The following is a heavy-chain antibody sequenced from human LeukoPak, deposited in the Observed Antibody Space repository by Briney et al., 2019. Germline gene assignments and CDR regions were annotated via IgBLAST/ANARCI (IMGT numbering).Heavy chain of an antibody. Sequence: ASVKVSCKASGYTFTGYYMQWVRQAPGQGLEWMGWINPNSGGTNYAQKLQGRVTMTTDTSTSTAYMELRSLRSDDTAVYYCAREEGSYYYGSGTGFDPWGQGTLVTVSS. CDR3: AREEGSYYYGSGTGFDP. D-gene: IGHD3-10*01. J-gene: IGHJ5*02. CDR2: INPNSGGT. CDR1: GYTFTGYY. V-gene: IGHV1-2*02.